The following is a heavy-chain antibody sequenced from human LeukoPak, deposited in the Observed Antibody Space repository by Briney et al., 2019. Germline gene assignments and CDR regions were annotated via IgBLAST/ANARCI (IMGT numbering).Heavy chain of an antibody. D-gene: IGHD7-27*01. Sequence: GGSLRLSCGASGFTFSRYGMHWVRQAPGKGLEWVAYIRKDGSDKYYADSVKGRFTISRDSSKNMVYLQMNSLRAEDTAVYYCAKDSNWAFDYWGQGTLVSVS. J-gene: IGHJ4*02. CDR3: AKDSNWAFDY. V-gene: IGHV3-30*02. CDR2: IRKDGSDK. CDR1: GFTFSRYG.